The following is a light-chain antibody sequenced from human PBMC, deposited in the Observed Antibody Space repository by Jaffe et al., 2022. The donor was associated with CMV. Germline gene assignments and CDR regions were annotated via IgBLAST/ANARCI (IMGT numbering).Light chain of an antibody. V-gene: IGKV1-5*03. CDR2: KAS. CDR3: QQYNSYPYT. CDR1: QSISDW. Sequence: DIQMTQSPSTLSAPVGDRVTITCRASQSISDWLAWYQQKPGKAPKVLIYKASTLESGVPSRFSGSGSGTEFTLTISSLQPDDFATYYCQQYNSYPYTFGQGTKLEIK. J-gene: IGKJ2*01.